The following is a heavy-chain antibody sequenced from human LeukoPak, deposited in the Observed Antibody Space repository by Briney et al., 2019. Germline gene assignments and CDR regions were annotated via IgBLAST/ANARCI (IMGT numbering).Heavy chain of an antibody. D-gene: IGHD2-2*01. V-gene: IGHV3-30-3*01. CDR1: GFTFSSYA. Sequence: AGGSLRLSCAASGFTFSSYAMHWVRQAPGKGLEWVAVISYDGSNKYYADSVKGRFTISRDNSKNTLYLQMNSLRAEDTAVYYCARDPYCSSTSCYLINWFDPWGQGTLVTVSS. J-gene: IGHJ5*02. CDR2: ISYDGSNK. CDR3: ARDPYCSSTSCYLINWFDP.